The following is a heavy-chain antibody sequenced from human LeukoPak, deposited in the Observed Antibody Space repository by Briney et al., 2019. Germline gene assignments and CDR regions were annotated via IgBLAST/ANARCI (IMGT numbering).Heavy chain of an antibody. Sequence: GGSLRLSCAASGFTFSSYSMNWVRQAPGKGLEWVSSISSSSSYIYYADSVKGRFTISRDNAKNSLYLQMNSLRAEDTAVYYCARHVTKGTMIVVVIRYFDYWGQGTLVTVSS. J-gene: IGHJ4*02. CDR3: ARHVTKGTMIVVVIRYFDY. V-gene: IGHV3-21*01. CDR1: GFTFSSYS. D-gene: IGHD3-22*01. CDR2: ISSSSSYI.